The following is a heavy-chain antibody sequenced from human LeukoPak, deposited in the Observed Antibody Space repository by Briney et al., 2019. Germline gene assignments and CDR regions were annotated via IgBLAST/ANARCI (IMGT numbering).Heavy chain of an antibody. CDR3: AKDQFGAGSYSLGGMDV. V-gene: IGHV3-43*02. CDR2: ISGDGGTT. CDR1: GFTFDDHG. D-gene: IGHD3-10*01. Sequence: PGGSLRLSCAASGFTFDDHGMNWVRQAPGKGLEWVSLISGDGGTTYYADSAKGRFTISRDNSNNSLYLQMNNLRTEDTALYYCAKDQFGAGSYSLGGMDVWGQGTTVAVSS. J-gene: IGHJ6*02.